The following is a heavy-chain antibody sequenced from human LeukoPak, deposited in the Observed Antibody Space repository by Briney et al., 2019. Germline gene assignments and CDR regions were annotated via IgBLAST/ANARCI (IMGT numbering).Heavy chain of an antibody. CDR3: AKDLTTTGTTPFDY. V-gene: IGHV3-23*01. J-gene: IGHJ4*02. Sequence: GGSLRLSCATSGFTFSSYAMTWVRQAPGKGLEWVSTISNSGGSPDYADSVKGRFTISRDNSKNTLYLQMNSLRAEDTAVYYCAKDLTTTGTTPFDYWGQGTLVTVSS. D-gene: IGHD1-1*01. CDR1: GFTFSSYA. CDR2: ISNSGGSP.